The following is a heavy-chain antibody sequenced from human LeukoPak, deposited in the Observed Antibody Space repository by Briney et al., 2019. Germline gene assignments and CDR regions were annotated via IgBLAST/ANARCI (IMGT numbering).Heavy chain of an antibody. V-gene: IGHV1-24*01. Sequence: GASVKVSCKVSGYTLTELSMHWVRQAPGKGLEWMGGFDPEDGETIYAQKFQGRVTITRNTSISTAYMELSSLRSEDTAVYYCARGGIAVAGTLLTSYYYYYMDVWGKGTTVTVSS. CDR1: GYTLTELS. D-gene: IGHD6-19*01. J-gene: IGHJ6*03. CDR2: FDPEDGET. CDR3: ARGGIAVAGTLLTSYYYYYMDV.